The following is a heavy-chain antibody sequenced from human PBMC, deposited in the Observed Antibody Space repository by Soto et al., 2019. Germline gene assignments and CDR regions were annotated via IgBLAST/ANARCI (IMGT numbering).Heavy chain of an antibody. CDR2: VPYTGPET. CDR3: PTDWRRIAVAGLTD. CDR1: GFTFGDYA. D-gene: IGHD6-19*01. J-gene: IGHJ4*02. V-gene: IGHV3-23*05. Sequence: PGGSLRLSCTASGFTFGDYAMTWLRRATGKGLEWLSTLAVPYTGPETVYAQSVNVRTLLCRDDSQKLVYLGLHSLRVADSAVYYCPTDWRRIAVAGLTDLGRGHLGTVAS.